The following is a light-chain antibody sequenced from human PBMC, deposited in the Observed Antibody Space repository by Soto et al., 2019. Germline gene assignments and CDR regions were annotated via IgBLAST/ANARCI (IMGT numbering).Light chain of an antibody. CDR1: SSNIGAGYD. Sequence: QSVLTQPPSVSGAPGQRVTISCTGSSSNIGAGYDVHWYQHLPGTAPKVLIYGNSNRPSGVPDRFSGSKSGTSASLAITGLQAEDEADYYCQSYDNNLSGWVFGGGTKVTVL. CDR2: GNS. CDR3: QSYDNNLSGWV. J-gene: IGLJ3*02. V-gene: IGLV1-40*01.